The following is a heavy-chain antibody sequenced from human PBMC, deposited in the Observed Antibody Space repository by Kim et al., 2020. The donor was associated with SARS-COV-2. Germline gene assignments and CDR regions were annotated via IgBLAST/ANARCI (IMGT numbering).Heavy chain of an antibody. CDR3: ARDWNWGIDV. D-gene: IGHD7-27*01. CDR2: ISVTDAL. CDR1: GFTFTTYN. J-gene: IGHJ4*02. Sequence: GGSLRLSCAASGFTFTTYNMNWVRQAPGKGLEWISYISVTDALYYADSVKGRFTISRDYAKNSLDLQMNSLRDEETAVYYCARDWNWGIDVWGQGTLVTV. V-gene: IGHV3-48*02.